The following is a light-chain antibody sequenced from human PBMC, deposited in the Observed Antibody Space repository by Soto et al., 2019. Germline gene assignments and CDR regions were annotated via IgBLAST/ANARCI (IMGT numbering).Light chain of an antibody. J-gene: IGKJ5*01. CDR2: GAS. CDR3: QQYNNWLIT. CDR1: QSVSSN. V-gene: IGKV3-15*01. Sequence: EIVMTQSPATLSVSPGERATLSCRASQSVSSNLAWYQQKPGQAPRLLIYGASTRATGIPARFSGSGSGTEVTLTISSLQSEDFAAYYWQQYNNWLITFGQGTRLEIK.